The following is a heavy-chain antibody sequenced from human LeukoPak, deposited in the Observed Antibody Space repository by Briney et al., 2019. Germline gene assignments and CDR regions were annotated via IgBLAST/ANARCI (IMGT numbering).Heavy chain of an antibody. CDR2: ISSSSSYI. Sequence: NPGGSLRLSWAASGFTFISYTRNWVPQAPGKGLEWVSSISSSSSYIYYADSVKGRFTISRDNAKNSLYLQMNSLRAEDTAVYYCARELYSSGWVDPWGQGTLVTVSS. J-gene: IGHJ5*02. CDR3: ARELYSSGWVDP. CDR1: GFTFISYT. D-gene: IGHD6-19*01. V-gene: IGHV3-21*01.